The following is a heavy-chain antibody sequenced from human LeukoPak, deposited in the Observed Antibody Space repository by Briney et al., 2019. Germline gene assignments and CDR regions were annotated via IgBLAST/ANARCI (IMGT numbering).Heavy chain of an antibody. D-gene: IGHD3-9*01. V-gene: IGHV1-2*02. CDR3: ATYGASEVTGYPYFDY. J-gene: IGHJ4*02. CDR1: GYTFTGYY. CDR2: INPHSGGT. Sequence: ASVKVSCKASGYTFTGYYMYWVRQAPGQGLEWMGWINPHSGGTNYAQKFQGRVTMTRDTSISTAYMELSRLRSDDTAVYYCATYGASEVTGYPYFDYWGQGTLVTVSS.